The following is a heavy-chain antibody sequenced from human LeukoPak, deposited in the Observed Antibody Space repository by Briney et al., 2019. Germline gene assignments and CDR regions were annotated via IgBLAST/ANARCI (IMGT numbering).Heavy chain of an antibody. J-gene: IGHJ4*02. CDR1: GGSISRSSYY. Sequence: SETLSLTCTVSGGSISRSSYYWGWIRQPPGKGLEWIGSIDNSGSTYYNPSLKSRVTISIDTSKNQFSLKLSSVTAADTAVYYCARVNPGLRYFGYWGQGTLVTVSS. CDR2: IDNSGST. CDR3: ARVNPGLRYFGY. V-gene: IGHV4-39*01. D-gene: IGHD3-9*01.